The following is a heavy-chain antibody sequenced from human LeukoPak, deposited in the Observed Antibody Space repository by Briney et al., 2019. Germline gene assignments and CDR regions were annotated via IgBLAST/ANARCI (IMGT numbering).Heavy chain of an antibody. D-gene: IGHD1-26*01. CDR1: GGSFSGYY. J-gene: IGHJ5*02. CDR3: ERAAGARFDP. V-gene: IGHV4-34*01. CDR2: INHSGST. Sequence: SETLSLTCAVYGGSFSGYYWSWIRPPPGKGLEWIGEINHSGSTNYNPSLKSRVTISVDTSKNQFSLKLSSVTAADTAVYYCERAAGARFDPWPQGTLVTVSS.